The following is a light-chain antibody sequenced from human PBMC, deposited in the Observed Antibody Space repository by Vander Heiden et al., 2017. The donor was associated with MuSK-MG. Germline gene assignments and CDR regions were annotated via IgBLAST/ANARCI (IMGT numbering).Light chain of an antibody. CDR2: AAS. CDR3: HETDAVRRT. Sequence: DIEMTQSPSSLSASVGDRVTISCRASQTITSYLSWYQQKPGKVPKLLIYAASSSQHGVPSRFSGRGPGTAFTLTIRVLQPEDFATYYCHETDAVRRTFGRGTKVEIK. CDR1: QTITSY. V-gene: IGKV1-39*01. J-gene: IGKJ2*01.